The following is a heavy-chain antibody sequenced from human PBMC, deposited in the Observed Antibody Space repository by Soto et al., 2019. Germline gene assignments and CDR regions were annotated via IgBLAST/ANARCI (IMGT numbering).Heavy chain of an antibody. V-gene: IGHV3-48*03. Sequence: GGSLRLSCTASGFAFNSYEMDCVRQAPGKGLEWVANIKSGGTTTFYTDSVKGRFTISRDDVKNLLYLEMNSLRAEDTAVYYCVKEKCAMHSGYDAFDIWGQGTMVTV. J-gene: IGHJ3*02. CDR2: IKSGGTTT. CDR1: GFAFNSYE. D-gene: IGHD5-18*01. CDR3: VKEKCAMHSGYDAFDI.